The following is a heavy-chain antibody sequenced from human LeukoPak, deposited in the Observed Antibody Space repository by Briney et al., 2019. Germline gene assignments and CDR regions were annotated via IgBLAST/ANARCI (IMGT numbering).Heavy chain of an antibody. Sequence: SGPTLVKPTQTLTLTCTFSRFSLSTSGVGVGWIRQPPGKALEWLALVYWDDDKHYSPSLKSRLTITRDTSKNQVVLTMTNMDPVDTASYYCASYFGSGSNTVFDYWGQGTLVTVSS. D-gene: IGHD3-10*01. V-gene: IGHV2-5*02. CDR1: RFSLSTSGVG. CDR2: VYWDDDK. CDR3: ASYFGSGSNTVFDY. J-gene: IGHJ4*02.